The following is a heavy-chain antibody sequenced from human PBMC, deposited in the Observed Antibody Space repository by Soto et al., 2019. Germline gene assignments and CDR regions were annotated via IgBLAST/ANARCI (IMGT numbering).Heavy chain of an antibody. Sequence: GGSLRLSCAASGFTFSSYAMTWVRQAPGKGLEWVSSISSSSRYISYADSVKGRFTISRDNAKNSLYLQMNSLRAEDTAVYYCTRDSNYYGSTWGRGTLVTVSS. J-gene: IGHJ5*02. V-gene: IGHV3-21*01. CDR3: TRDSNYYGST. D-gene: IGHD3-10*01. CDR1: GFTFSSYA. CDR2: ISSSSRYI.